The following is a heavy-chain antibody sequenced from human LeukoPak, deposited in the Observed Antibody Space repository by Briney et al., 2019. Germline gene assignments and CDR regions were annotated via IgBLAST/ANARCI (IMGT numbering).Heavy chain of an antibody. CDR1: GGSISSYY. J-gene: IGHJ4*02. Sequence: PSETLSLTCTVSGGSISSYYWSWIRQPPGKGLEWIGYIYYSGSTNYNPSLKSRVTISVDTSKNQFSLKLSSVTAADTAVYYCARSRGIAARRPDFDYWGQGTLVTVSS. CDR3: ARSRGIAARRPDFDY. D-gene: IGHD6-6*01. CDR2: IYYSGST. V-gene: IGHV4-59*13.